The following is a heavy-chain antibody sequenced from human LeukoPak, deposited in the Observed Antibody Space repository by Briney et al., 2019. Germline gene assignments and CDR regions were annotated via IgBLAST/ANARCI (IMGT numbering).Heavy chain of an antibody. J-gene: IGHJ1*01. V-gene: IGHV3-43*02. CDR3: AKDGETAAEYFQR. Sequence: GGSLRLSCSASGFTFSNCTMHWVRQAPGKGLEWVSLISGDGGSTYYADSVKGRFTISRDNSKNSLYLQMNSLRTEDTALYYCAKDGETAAEYFQRWGQGTLVTVSS. D-gene: IGHD1-1*01. CDR1: GFTFSNCT. CDR2: ISGDGGST.